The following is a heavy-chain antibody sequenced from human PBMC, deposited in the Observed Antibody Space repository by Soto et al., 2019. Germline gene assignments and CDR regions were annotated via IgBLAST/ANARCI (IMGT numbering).Heavy chain of an antibody. CDR1: GYTFTGYY. J-gene: IGHJ5*02. CDR3: ARDPYYDSSGIGWFDP. V-gene: IGHV1-2*04. Sequence: ASVKVSCKASGYTFTGYYGHWVRQAPGQGLEWMGWINPNSGGTNYAQKFQGWVTMTRDTSISTAYMELSRLRSDDTAVYYCARDPYYDSSGIGWFDPWGQGTLVTVSS. D-gene: IGHD3-22*01. CDR2: INPNSGGT.